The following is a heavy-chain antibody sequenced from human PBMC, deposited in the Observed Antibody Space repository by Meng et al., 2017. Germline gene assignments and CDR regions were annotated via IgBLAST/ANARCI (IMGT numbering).Heavy chain of an antibody. CDR1: GYTFTSYD. D-gene: IGHD3-22*01. V-gene: IGHV1-46*01. J-gene: IGHJ3*02. CDR2: INPSGGST. Sequence: ASVKVSCKASGYTFTSYDINWVRQAPGQGLEWMGIINPSGGSTSYAQKFQGRVTMTRDTSTSTVYMELSSLRSEDTAVYYCARDHYYDSSGLNDAFDIWGQGTMVTVSS. CDR3: ARDHYYDSSGLNDAFDI.